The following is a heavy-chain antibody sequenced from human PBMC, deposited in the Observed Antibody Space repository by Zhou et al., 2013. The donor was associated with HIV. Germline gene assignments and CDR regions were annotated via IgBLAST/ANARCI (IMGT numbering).Heavy chain of an antibody. CDR1: GYTLANLA. J-gene: IGHJ6*03. D-gene: IGHD5-12*01. V-gene: IGHV1-69*05. Sequence: QVQLLQSGAEVKKPGSSVKVSCKVVGYTLANLAIHWVRQPPGQGLEWMGGIIPIFGTANYAQKFQGRVTITTDESTSTAYMELSSLRSEDTAVYYCARDEMATPLGYYYMDVWGKGTTVTVSS. CDR2: IIPIFGTA. CDR3: ARDEMATPLGYYYMDV.